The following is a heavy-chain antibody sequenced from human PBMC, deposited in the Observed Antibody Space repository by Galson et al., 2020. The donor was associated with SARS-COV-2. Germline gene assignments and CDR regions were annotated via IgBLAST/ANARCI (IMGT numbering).Heavy chain of an antibody. CDR1: IGSMSDHY. CDR3: AKLAEGRRSSKDY. J-gene: IGHJ4*02. CDR2: IFYTGST. Sequence: ETSETLSLTCSVSIGSMSDHYWSWIRQPPGKALEWIGFIFYTGSTNYNASLKSRVTITLDTSKKQFYLRLTSVTAADTAVYYCAKLAEGRRSSKDYWGQGTLVAVSS. V-gene: IGHV4-59*08.